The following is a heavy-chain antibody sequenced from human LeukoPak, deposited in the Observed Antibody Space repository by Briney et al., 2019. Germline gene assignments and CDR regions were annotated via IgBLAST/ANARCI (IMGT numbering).Heavy chain of an antibody. V-gene: IGHV3-30*03. D-gene: IGHD3-22*01. Sequence: GGSLRLSWVGSGFSRSDYGIHWVRQAPGKGLEWVAVVSYDGGHKYYADSVKGRFTISRDTSSDTVSLQMNSLRVEDTALYYCARDRINMMVLGHDSGLDCWGQGTLVTVSS. J-gene: IGHJ4*02. CDR2: VSYDGGHK. CDR3: ARDRINMMVLGHDSGLDC. CDR1: GFSRSDYG.